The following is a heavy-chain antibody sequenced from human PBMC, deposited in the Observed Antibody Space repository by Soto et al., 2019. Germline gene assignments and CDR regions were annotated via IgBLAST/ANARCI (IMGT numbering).Heavy chain of an antibody. CDR2: INHTGST. V-gene: IGHV4-34*01. CDR1: GASFSDYS. J-gene: IGHJ5*02. Sequence: WETLSLTCAIYGASFSDYSWSWIRQPPGKGLQWIGEINHTGSTNYSPSLKSRVTISQDTSKNQFFLRLRSVTAADTAVYYCARRPAYTNNRYIRFAPWGQGTPVTVYS. CDR3: ARRPAYTNNRYIRFAP. D-gene: IGHD2-8*01.